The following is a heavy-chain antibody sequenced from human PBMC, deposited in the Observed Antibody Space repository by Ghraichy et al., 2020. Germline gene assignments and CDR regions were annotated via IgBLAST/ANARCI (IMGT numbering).Heavy chain of an antibody. CDR2: ISYDGSNK. V-gene: IGHV3-30*18. CDR1: GFTFSSYG. D-gene: IGHD3-22*01. J-gene: IGHJ6*02. Sequence: GGSLRLSCAASGFTFSSYGMHWVRQAPGKGLEWVAVISYDGSNKYYADSVKGRFTISRDNSKNTLYLQMNSLRAEDTAVYYCAKDQTPTTYYYDSSGYYRIYYYYGMDVWGQGTTVTVSS. CDR3: AKDQTPTTYYYDSSGYYRIYYYYGMDV.